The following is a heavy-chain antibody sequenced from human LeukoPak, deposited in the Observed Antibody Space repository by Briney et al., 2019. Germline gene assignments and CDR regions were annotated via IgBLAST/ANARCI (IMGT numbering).Heavy chain of an antibody. CDR1: GYTFTSYR. J-gene: IGHJ4*02. Sequence: ASVKVSCKASGYTFTSYRITWVRQAPGQGLEWLGWISGYNGNTNYAQKIQGRVTMTTDTSTSTAYMELRGLRSDDTAVYYCTRVLPIAMGRTRDYWRQGTLVTVS. V-gene: IGHV1-18*01. D-gene: IGHD1-26*01. CDR3: TRVLPIAMGRTRDY. CDR2: ISGYNGNT.